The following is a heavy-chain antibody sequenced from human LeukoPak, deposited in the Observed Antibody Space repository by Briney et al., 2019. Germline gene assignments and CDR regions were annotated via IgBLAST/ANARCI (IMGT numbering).Heavy chain of an antibody. Sequence: PGRSLRLSCATSGFTFNNHAVSWVRQAPWKGLEWISGISSTSSMTYYADSVKGRFTIFRDNNKKTVYLQMNNLRVDDTAIYYCAKDRWGGSPQFFDSWGRGILVTVSS. CDR3: AKDRWGGSPQFFDS. CDR1: GFTFNNHA. V-gene: IGHV3-23*01. D-gene: IGHD1-26*01. CDR2: ISSTSSMT. J-gene: IGHJ4*02.